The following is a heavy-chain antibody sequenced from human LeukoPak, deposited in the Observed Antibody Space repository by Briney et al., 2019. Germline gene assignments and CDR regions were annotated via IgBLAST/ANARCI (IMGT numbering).Heavy chain of an antibody. CDR3: ARDGRPGVSSYWYFDL. D-gene: IGHD5/OR15-5a*01. J-gene: IGHJ2*01. Sequence: SETLSPTCTVSGGSISSYYWSWIRQPPGKGLEWIGYIYYSGSTNYNPSLKSRVTISVDTSKNQFSLKLSSVTAADTAVYYCARDGRPGVSSYWYFDLWGRGTLVTVSS. V-gene: IGHV4-59*01. CDR1: GGSISSYY. CDR2: IYYSGST.